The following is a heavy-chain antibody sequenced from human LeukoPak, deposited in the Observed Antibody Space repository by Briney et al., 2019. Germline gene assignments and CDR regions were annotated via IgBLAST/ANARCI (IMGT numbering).Heavy chain of an antibody. Sequence: GGSLRLSCAASGFTFSSYWMHWVRQAPGKGLVWVSRINSDGNSTSYADSVKGRFTISRDNAKNTLYLQMSSLRAEDTAVYYCARAKRVVAATIDYWGQGTLVTVSS. CDR1: GFTFSSYW. CDR3: ARAKRVVAATIDY. V-gene: IGHV3-74*01. D-gene: IGHD2-15*01. J-gene: IGHJ4*02. CDR2: INSDGNST.